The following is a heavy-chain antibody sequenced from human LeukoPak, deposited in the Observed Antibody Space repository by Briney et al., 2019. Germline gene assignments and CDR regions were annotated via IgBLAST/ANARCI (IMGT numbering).Heavy chain of an antibody. D-gene: IGHD2-15*01. CDR3: AKDDYCSGGSCYLDAFDI. Sequence: PGGTLRLSCAASGFTFNNYGVSWVRQAPGKGLEWVSAISGSGGSTYYADSVKGRFTISRDNSKNTLYLQMNSLRAEDTAVYYCAKDDYCSGGSCYLDAFDIWGQGTMVTVSS. J-gene: IGHJ3*02. V-gene: IGHV3-23*01. CDR2: ISGSGGST. CDR1: GFTFNNYG.